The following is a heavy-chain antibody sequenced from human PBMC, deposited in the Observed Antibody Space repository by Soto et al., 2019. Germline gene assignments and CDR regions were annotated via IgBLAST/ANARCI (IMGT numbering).Heavy chain of an antibody. Sequence: GGSLSLSCAASGFTFSSYAMSWVRQAPGKRLEWVSAISGSGGSTYYADSVKGRFTISRDNSKNTLYLQMNSLRAEDTAVYYCANQGALVFGVVINAKYMDVWGKGTTVTVSS. V-gene: IGHV3-23*01. CDR1: GFTFSSYA. J-gene: IGHJ6*03. CDR2: ISGSGGST. D-gene: IGHD3-3*01. CDR3: ANQGALVFGVVINAKYMDV.